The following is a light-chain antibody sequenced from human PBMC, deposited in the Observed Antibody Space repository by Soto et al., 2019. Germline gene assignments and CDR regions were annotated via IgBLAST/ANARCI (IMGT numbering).Light chain of an antibody. CDR3: SAHAGSNNYV. Sequence: QSVRTQPPSASGSPGQSVTVSCAGTSRDVGACSSVAWYQQHPGKAPKLIIYEVTKRPSGVPDRFSGARSGNTAFLTVSGLQADDEADYYCSAHAGSNNYVFGTGTKVTVL. J-gene: IGLJ1*01. V-gene: IGLV2-8*01. CDR2: EVT. CDR1: SRDVGACSS.